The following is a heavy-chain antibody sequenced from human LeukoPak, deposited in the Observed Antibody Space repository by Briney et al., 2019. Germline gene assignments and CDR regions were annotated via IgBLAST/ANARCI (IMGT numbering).Heavy chain of an antibody. Sequence: GRSLRLSCAASGFTFSSYAMHWVRQAPGKGLEWVAVIPYDGSNKYYADSVKGRFTISRDNSKNTLYLQMNSLRAEDTAVYYCARAPWEANIVVVPSFDYWGQGTLVTVSS. D-gene: IGHD2-2*01. J-gene: IGHJ4*02. CDR2: IPYDGSNK. V-gene: IGHV3-30-3*01. CDR1: GFTFSSYA. CDR3: ARAPWEANIVVVPSFDY.